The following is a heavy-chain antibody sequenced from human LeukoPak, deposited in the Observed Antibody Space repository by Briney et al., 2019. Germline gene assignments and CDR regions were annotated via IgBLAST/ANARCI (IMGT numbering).Heavy chain of an antibody. J-gene: IGHJ4*02. CDR3: AKDTAVILTAPFDS. V-gene: IGHV3-23*01. CDR2: ISGSGTNT. D-gene: IGHD2-21*01. CDR1: EFTFSSYA. Sequence: GGSLRLSCAASEFTFSSYAMTWVRQAPGKRREGVSAISGSGTNTYYSGSVRGRFTISRDNSNNRLYLQMNSVRAEDTAMYFCAKDTAVILTAPFDSWGQGTLVTVSS.